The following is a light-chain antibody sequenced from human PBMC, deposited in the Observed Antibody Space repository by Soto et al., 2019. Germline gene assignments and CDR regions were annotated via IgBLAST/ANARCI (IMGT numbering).Light chain of an antibody. CDR1: QSISSH. V-gene: IGKV1-39*01. CDR2: AAS. CDR3: QQSYSTPRT. Sequence: DIQMTQSPSSLSASVGDRVTITCRASQSISSHLNWYQQKPGKAPNLLIYAASSLQSGVPSRFSVSGSGTDSTLTISSLQPEDFATYYCQQSYSTPRTFGQGTKVDIK. J-gene: IGKJ1*01.